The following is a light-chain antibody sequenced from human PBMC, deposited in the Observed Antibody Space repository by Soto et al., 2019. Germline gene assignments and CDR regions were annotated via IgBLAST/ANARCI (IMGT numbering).Light chain of an antibody. J-gene: IGKJ1*01. CDR3: QQFDRYSWT. CDR1: QSVSIN. V-gene: IGKV3-15*01. Sequence: EIVMTQSPATLSVSPGERATLSCRASQSVSINLAWYQQKPGQAPRLLISSASTRAPGIPARFSGSGSGTEFTLTISSLQSDDFATYYCQQFDRYSWTFGQGTTVEMK. CDR2: SAS.